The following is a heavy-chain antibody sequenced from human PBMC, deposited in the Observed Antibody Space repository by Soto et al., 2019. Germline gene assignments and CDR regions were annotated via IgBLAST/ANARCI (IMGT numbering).Heavy chain of an antibody. CDR3: ARDVAYDSSGYYYGAYFDF. Sequence: PSETLSLTCTVSGGSIGNYYWSWIRQPPGKGLEWIGYIHSSGSTDYNASLKRRLTISIDTSKNQFSLNLSSVTAADTAVYHCARDVAYDSSGYYYGAYFDFWGQGTPVTVSS. CDR1: GGSIGNYY. D-gene: IGHD3-22*01. V-gene: IGHV4-59*01. CDR2: IHSSGST. J-gene: IGHJ4*02.